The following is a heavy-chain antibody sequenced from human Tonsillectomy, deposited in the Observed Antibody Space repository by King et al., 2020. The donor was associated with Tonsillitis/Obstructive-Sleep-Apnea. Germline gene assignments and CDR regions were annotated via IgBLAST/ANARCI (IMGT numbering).Heavy chain of an antibody. CDR1: GFTFSSYA. Sequence: EVQLVESGGGLVQPGGSLRLSCSASGFTFSSYAMHWVRQAPGKGLKYVSTITRNGGSTDYAESVKGRFTISRDNSKNTLYLQMSSLRAEDTAVYYCVRPGYCCSTICYGNFFDYWGQGTLVTVSS. CDR2: ITRNGGST. J-gene: IGHJ4*02. CDR3: VRPGYCCSTICYGNFFDY. D-gene: IGHD2-2*01. V-gene: IGHV3-64D*06.